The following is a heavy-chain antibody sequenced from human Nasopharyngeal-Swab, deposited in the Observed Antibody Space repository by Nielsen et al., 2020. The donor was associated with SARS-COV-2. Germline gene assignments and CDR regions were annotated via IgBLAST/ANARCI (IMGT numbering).Heavy chain of an antibody. Sequence: ASVKVSCKASGYTFTSYGINWVRQAPGQGLEWMGWISAYNGNTNYAQKLQGRVTMTTDTSTSTAYMELRSLRSDDTAVYYCASNPLYCSSTSCYHDAFDIWGQGTRVTVSS. V-gene: IGHV1-18*01. CDR1: GYTFTSYG. CDR2: ISAYNGNT. D-gene: IGHD2-2*01. J-gene: IGHJ3*02. CDR3: ASNPLYCSSTSCYHDAFDI.